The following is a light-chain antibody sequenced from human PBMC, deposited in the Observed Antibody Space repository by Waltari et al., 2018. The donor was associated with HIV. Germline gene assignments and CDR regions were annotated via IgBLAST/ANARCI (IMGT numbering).Light chain of an antibody. J-gene: IGLJ2*01. CDR3: CSYAGSRIHVV. CDR1: FSAGGCYNP. Sequence: QSALTQPAPVSGSPGQSITISRTGTFSAGGCYNPVPWYQKHPGESPKIMIYEVTKRPSGVSSRFSGSKSGNTASLTISGLQAEDEADYYCCSYAGSRIHVVFGGGTKLTVL. V-gene: IGLV2-23*02. CDR2: EVT.